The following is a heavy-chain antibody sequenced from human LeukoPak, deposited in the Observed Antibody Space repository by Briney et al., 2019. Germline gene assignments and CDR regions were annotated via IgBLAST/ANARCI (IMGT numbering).Heavy chain of an antibody. D-gene: IGHD3-10*01. CDR2: IYFSGST. V-gene: IGHV4-59*01. CDR1: GGSISSYY. J-gene: IGHJ4*02. CDR3: ARAAHYYGSGSRGAHFDY. Sequence: PSETLSLTCTVSGGSISSYYWSWIRQPPGKGLEWIGYIYFSGSTNYNPSLKSRVTISVDTSRNQFSLQLSSVTAADTAVYYCARAAHYYGSGSRGAHFDYWGQGTLVTVSS.